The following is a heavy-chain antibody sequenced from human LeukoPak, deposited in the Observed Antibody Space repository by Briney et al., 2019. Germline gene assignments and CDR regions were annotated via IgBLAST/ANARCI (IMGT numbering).Heavy chain of an antibody. CDR2: IYYSGST. J-gene: IGHJ4*02. CDR1: GGSIRSYY. CDR3: ARDPDLGGFFDY. Sequence: PSETLSLTCTVSGGSIRSYYWGWIRQSPGKGLEWIGTIYYSGSTYYNPSLKSRVTISIDTSKTQFSLKLTSVTAADTALYYCARDPDLGGFFDYWGQGTLVTVSS. V-gene: IGHV4-39*07. D-gene: IGHD3-16*01.